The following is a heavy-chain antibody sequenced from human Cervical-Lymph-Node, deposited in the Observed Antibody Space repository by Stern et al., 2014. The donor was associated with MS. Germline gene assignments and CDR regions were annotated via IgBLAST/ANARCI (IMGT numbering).Heavy chain of an antibody. CDR3: ATHRGRVTYYYGMDV. Sequence: VQLVQSGAGVKKPGASVKVSCEVSGYTLSAISMHWVRQAPGKGLEWMGGFDPEQGDPRYAKKFQGIVTMAEKKPTDTAYMDLSSLRSEDTAVDYCATHRGRVTYYYGMDVWGQGTTVTVSS. CDR2: FDPEQGDP. J-gene: IGHJ6*02. CDR1: GYTLSAIS. D-gene: IGHD2-21*02. V-gene: IGHV1-24*01.